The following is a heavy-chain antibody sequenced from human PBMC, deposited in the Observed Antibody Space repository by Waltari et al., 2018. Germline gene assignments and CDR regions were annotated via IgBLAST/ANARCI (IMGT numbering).Heavy chain of an antibody. V-gene: IGHV3-23*04. CDR2: ISGSGGST. J-gene: IGHJ4*02. CDR3: AKSTNPYYYDSSGYTY. CDR1: GFTFSSYA. D-gene: IGHD3-22*01. Sequence: EVQLVESGGGLVQPGGSLRLSWAASGFTFSSYAMSWVRQAPGKGLEWVSAISGSGGSTYYADSVKDRFTISRDNSKNTLYLQMNSLRAEDTAVYYCAKSTNPYYYDSSGYTYWGQGTLVTVSS.